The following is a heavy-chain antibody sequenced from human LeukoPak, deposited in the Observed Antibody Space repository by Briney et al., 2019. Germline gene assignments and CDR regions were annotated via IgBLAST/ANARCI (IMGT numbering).Heavy chain of an antibody. CDR1: GFTFSDYY. Sequence: KTGGALILCCAASGFTFSDYYMTSIRQAPGKGLEWVSYISSSSSTIYYADSVKGRYNISRDNAKNSLYMQMNSLRAEDTAVYYCARWQMTNFDYWGQGTLVTVSS. CDR2: ISSSSSTI. CDR3: ARWQMTNFDY. D-gene: IGHD4-11*01. V-gene: IGHV3-11*01. J-gene: IGHJ4*02.